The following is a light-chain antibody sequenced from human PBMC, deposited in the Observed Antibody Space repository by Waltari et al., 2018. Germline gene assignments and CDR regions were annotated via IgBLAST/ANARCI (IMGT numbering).Light chain of an antibody. Sequence: DIQMTQSPSSLSASVGDRVTITCRESQNIFTYLNWYPQKAGNAPKILIYAASSLQSGVPLRFSGSGSGTDFTLTISSLQPEDFATYYCQQTNAAPLSFGGGTKVEIK. J-gene: IGKJ4*01. CDR1: QNIFTY. CDR2: AAS. V-gene: IGKV1-39*01. CDR3: QQTNAAPLS.